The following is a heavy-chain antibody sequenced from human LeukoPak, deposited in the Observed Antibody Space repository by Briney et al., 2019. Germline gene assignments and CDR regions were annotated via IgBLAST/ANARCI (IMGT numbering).Heavy chain of an antibody. CDR1: GFTFSTYA. J-gene: IGHJ4*02. Sequence: GGSLRLSCAASGFTFSTYAMSWVRQAPGKGLQWVSTITDTGGLTYYPDSVKGRFTISRDNSKNTLYVQMNSLRAEDTAVYYCAKNIYDFWSGTDYWGQGTLVTVSP. D-gene: IGHD3-3*01. CDR2: ITDTGGLT. V-gene: IGHV3-23*01. CDR3: AKNIYDFWSGTDY.